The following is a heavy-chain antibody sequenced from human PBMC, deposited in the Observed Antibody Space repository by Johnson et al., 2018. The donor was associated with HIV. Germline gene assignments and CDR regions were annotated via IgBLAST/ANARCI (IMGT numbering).Heavy chain of an antibody. Sequence: VQLVESGGGLVQPGGSLRLSCAASGFTFTNFWMSWVRQAPGKGLEWVADIKQDGSGKYYLDPVKGRFTISRDNARKSLYLQMNNLRAEDTAVYYCVRDDGSDYEAFDIWGQGTMVTVSS. CDR3: VRDDGSDYEAFDI. CDR1: GFTFTNFW. V-gene: IGHV3-7*05. D-gene: IGHD2-21*01. J-gene: IGHJ3*02. CDR2: IKQDGSGK.